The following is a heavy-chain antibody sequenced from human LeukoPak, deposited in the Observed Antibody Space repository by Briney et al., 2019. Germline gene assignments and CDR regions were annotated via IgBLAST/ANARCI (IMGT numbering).Heavy chain of an antibody. J-gene: IGHJ4*02. V-gene: IGHV3-66*01. Sequence: PGGSLRLSCAASGFAVSSNYMNWVRQAPGKGLEWLSVFYSGGSTDYADSVKGRFTMSRDNSKNRLYLQMNSLRAEETAVYYCARGRGYSGYDESYPFDYWGQGTLVTVSS. CDR3: ARGRGYSGYDESYPFDY. D-gene: IGHD5-12*01. CDR2: FYSGGST. CDR1: GFAVSSNY.